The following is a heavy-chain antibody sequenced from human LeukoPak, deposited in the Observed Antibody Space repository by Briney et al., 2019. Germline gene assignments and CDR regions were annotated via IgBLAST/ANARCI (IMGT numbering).Heavy chain of an antibody. J-gene: IGHJ4*02. CDR3: ARGVRQWLLTYYFDY. D-gene: IGHD6-19*01. Sequence: TGGSLRLSCAASGFTFSTYAMSWVRQAPGKGLEWVSYISSSGSTIYYADSVKGRFTISRDNAKSSLYLQMNSLRAEDTAVYYCARGVRQWLLTYYFDYWGQGTLVTVSS. CDR2: ISSSGSTI. V-gene: IGHV3-48*03. CDR1: GFTFSTYA.